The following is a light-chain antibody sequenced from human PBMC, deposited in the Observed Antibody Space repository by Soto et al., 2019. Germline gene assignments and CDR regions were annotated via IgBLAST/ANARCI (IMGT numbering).Light chain of an antibody. J-gene: IGKJ5*01. CDR3: QQSYNTPRT. Sequence: DIQMTQSPSTLSASVLDRVTITYRASQSISSWLAWYQQRPGKAPKLLIYAASTLQSGVPSRFSGSGSGTDFTLTSSSLQPEDFATYYCQQSYNTPRTFGGGTRLEIK. CDR2: AAS. V-gene: IGKV1-39*01. CDR1: QSISSW.